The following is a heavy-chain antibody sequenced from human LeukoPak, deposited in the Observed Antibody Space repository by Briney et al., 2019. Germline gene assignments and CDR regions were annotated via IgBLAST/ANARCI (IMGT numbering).Heavy chain of an antibody. V-gene: IGHV3-30-3*01. CDR2: ISYDGSNK. Sequence: GRSLRLSCAASGIIFSSYAMHWVRQAPGKGLEWVAVISYDGSNKYYADSVKGRFTISRDNSKNTLYLQMNSLRAEDTAVYYCARGYSSRLYNWLDPWGQGTLVTVSS. CDR3: ARGYSSRLYNWLDP. J-gene: IGHJ5*02. D-gene: IGHD6-13*01. CDR1: GIIFSSYA.